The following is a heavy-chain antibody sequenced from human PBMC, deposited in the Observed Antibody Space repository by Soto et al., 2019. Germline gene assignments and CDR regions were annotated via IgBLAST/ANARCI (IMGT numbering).Heavy chain of an antibody. J-gene: IGHJ4*02. CDR1: GFTFSSNW. CDR2: INTDGSET. Sequence: EVQLVESGGGLVQPGGSLRLSCAASGFTFSSNWVHWVRRVPGRGLVWVSRINTDGSETTYEDSVEGRFTISRDNAKNTLYLQMNSRRAEDTAMYYCARDGEGFWGQGTLVTVSS. D-gene: IGHD2-21*01. CDR3: ARDGEGF. V-gene: IGHV3-74*01.